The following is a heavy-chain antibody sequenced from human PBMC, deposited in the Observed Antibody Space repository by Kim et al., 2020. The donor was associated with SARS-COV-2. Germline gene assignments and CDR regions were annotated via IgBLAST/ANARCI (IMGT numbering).Heavy chain of an antibody. V-gene: IGHV7-4-1*02. CDR1: GYTFTSYA. J-gene: IGHJ3*02. Sequence: ASVKVSCKASGYTFTSYAMNWVRQAPGQGLEWMGWINTNTGNPTYAQGFTGRFVFSLDTSVSTAYLQISSLKAEDTAVYYCARLTIGGVIKGSDAFDIWGQGTMVTVSS. CDR2: INTNTGNP. D-gene: IGHD3-22*01. CDR3: ARLTIGGVIKGSDAFDI.